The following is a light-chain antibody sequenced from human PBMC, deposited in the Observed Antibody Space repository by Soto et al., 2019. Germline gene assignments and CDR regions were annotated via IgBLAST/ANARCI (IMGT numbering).Light chain of an antibody. CDR1: QSVSSSY. V-gene: IGKV3-20*01. Sequence: EIVLTQSPGTLSLSPGERATLSCRASQSVSSSYLAWYQQKPGQAPRLLIYGASSRATGIPDRFSGSGSGKEFTITISRLETEDFEVYYCQQYGSSPWTFGQGTKVEIK. J-gene: IGKJ1*01. CDR3: QQYGSSPWT. CDR2: GAS.